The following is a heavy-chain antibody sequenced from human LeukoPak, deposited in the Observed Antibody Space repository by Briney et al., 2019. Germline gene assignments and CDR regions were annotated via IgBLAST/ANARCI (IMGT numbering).Heavy chain of an antibody. J-gene: IGHJ4*02. D-gene: IGHD4-17*01. CDR2: IYYSGST. CDR1: GGSISSYY. Sequence: PSETLSLTCTVSGGSISSYYWSWIRQPPGKGLEWIGYIYYSGSTNYNPSLKSRVTISVDTSKNQFSLKLSSVTAADTAVYYCARIRTYGDYVDYWGQGTLVTVSS. V-gene: IGHV4-59*01. CDR3: ARIRTYGDYVDY.